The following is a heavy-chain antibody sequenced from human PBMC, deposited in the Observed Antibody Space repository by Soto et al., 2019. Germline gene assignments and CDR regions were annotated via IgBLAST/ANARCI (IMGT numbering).Heavy chain of an antibody. CDR2: IRGSGGST. D-gene: IGHD3-10*01. V-gene: IGHV3-23*01. J-gene: IGHJ6*02. Sequence: EVQLLESGGGLAQPGGSLRLSCAASGFTFSSYAMSWVRQAPGKGLEWVSGIRGSGGSTYYADSVKGRSTISRDNYKNTLYLQVNSLRAEDTAVYDCAKAGGGRDYYYYGMDVWGQWTTVTVSS. CDR1: GFTFSSYA. CDR3: AKAGGGRDYYYYGMDV.